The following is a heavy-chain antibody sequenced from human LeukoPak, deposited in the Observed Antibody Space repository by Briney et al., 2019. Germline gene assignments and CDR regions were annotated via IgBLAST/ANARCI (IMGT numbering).Heavy chain of an antibody. CDR2: ISGSRNYI. CDR1: GFIFSNYS. J-gene: IGHJ3*02. CDR3: ARDITTLRRLGGRSAFDI. D-gene: IGHD3-16*01. V-gene: IGHV3-21*01. Sequence: GGSLRLSCEASGFIFSNYSMNWVRQAPGKGLEWVSYISGSRNYIYYADSVKGRFTISRDNANNSLYLQMNSLRAEDTAVYYCARDITTLRRLGGRSAFDIWGQGTMVTVSS.